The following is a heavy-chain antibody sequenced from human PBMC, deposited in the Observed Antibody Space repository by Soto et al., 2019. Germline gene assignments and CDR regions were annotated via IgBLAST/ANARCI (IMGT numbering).Heavy chain of an antibody. V-gene: IGHV4-39*01. D-gene: IGHD3-22*01. Sequence: PSETLSLTCTVSGDSISSGLYYWAWIRQPPGKGLEWIGSIFYSGSTFYSPSLKSRVTLSVVTSKNQFSLKLTSVTAADTAVYYCERKQYSASSGFYGPHYFDYWGQGSLVTVSS. CDR3: ERKQYSASSGFYGPHYFDY. CDR2: IFYSGST. CDR1: GDSISSGLYY. J-gene: IGHJ4*02.